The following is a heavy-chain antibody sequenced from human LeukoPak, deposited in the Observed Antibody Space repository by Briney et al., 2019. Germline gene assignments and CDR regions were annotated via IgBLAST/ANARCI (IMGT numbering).Heavy chain of an antibody. CDR3: ARAYGNNGMDV. CDR1: GFSVSSSY. V-gene: IGHV3-53*01. Sequence: PGGSLRLSCAASGFSVSSSYMTWVRQAPGKGLEWVSVLYSGGYTYYADSVEGRFTISRDNSQNTLYLQMNSLRAEDTALYYCARAYGNNGMDVWGQGTTVTVCS. D-gene: IGHD4-11*01. J-gene: IGHJ6*02. CDR2: LYSGGYT.